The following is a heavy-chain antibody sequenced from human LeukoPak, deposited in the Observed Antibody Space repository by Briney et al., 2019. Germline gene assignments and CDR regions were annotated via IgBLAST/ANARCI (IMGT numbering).Heavy chain of an antibody. CDR3: ARRPNYTYFYAMDV. J-gene: IGHJ6*02. D-gene: IGHD1-7*01. Sequence: SETLSLTCTVSGGSISSSSTYYWGWIRQPPGKGLEWIGSIFYNGNTYYNPSLKSRAIISVDTSKNQFSLKLYSVTAADTAVYYCARRPNYTYFYAMDVWGQGTTVTVSS. CDR2: IFYNGNT. CDR1: GGSISSSSTYY. V-gene: IGHV4-39*01.